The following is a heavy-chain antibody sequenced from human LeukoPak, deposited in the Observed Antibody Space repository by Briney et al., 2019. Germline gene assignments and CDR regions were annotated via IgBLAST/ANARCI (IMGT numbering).Heavy chain of an antibody. J-gene: IGHJ5*02. V-gene: IGHV4-30-4*01. Sequence: PSETLSLTCTVSGDSISGADYYWSWIRQPPGKGLEWIAYVYYSGSTYYNPSLKSRLTISVDTSKNQFSPKLNSVTAADTAVYYCARGGGGSSTVTTYWFDPWGQGALVTVSS. CDR1: GDSISGADYY. CDR3: ARGGGGSSTVTTYWFDP. D-gene: IGHD4-17*01. CDR2: VYYSGST.